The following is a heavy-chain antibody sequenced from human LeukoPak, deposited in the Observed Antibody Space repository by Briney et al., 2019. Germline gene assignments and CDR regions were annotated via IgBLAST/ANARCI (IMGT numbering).Heavy chain of an antibody. D-gene: IGHD3-10*01. J-gene: IGHJ5*02. CDR3: ARRGYYGSGNDFRFDP. Sequence: SETLSLTCTVSGGSINSYYWSWIRQPPGKGLECIGYIHYTGSTNYNPSLKSRVTISVDTSKSQFSLKLSSVTAADTAIYYCARRGYYGSGNDFRFDPWGQGTLVTVSS. V-gene: IGHV4-59*01. CDR1: GGSINSYY. CDR2: IHYTGST.